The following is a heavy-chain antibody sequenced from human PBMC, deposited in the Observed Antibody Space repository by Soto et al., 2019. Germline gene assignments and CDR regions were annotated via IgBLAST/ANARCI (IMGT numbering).Heavy chain of an antibody. CDR2: IWYDGSNK. Sequence: GGSLRLSCAASGFTFSSYGMHWVRQAPGKGLEWVAVIWYDGSNKYYADSVKGRFTISRDNSKNTLYLQMNSLRAEDTAVYYCARVSWELRSADYWGQGTLVTVSS. V-gene: IGHV3-33*01. J-gene: IGHJ4*02. CDR3: ARVSWELRSADY. CDR1: GFTFSSYG. D-gene: IGHD1-26*01.